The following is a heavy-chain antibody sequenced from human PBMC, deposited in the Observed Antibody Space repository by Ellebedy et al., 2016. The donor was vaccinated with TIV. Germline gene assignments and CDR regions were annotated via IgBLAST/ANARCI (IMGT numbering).Heavy chain of an antibody. Sequence: ESLKISCTASGFIVSTNHMSWVRQAPGKGLEWVGGYTNYADSVKCRFTISTHNSRNTLYLQMTNLRTEDTAVYYCAKGSFPFGDKSERIYSFQYWGQGTLVTVSS. CDR2: GGYT. CDR3: AKGSFPFGDKSERIYSFQY. V-gene: IGHV3-53*04. CDR1: GFIVSTNH. D-gene: IGHD3-10*01. J-gene: IGHJ4*02.